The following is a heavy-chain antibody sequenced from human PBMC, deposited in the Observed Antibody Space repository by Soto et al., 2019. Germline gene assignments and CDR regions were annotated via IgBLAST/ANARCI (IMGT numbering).Heavy chain of an antibody. CDR2: IIPIFGTA. J-gene: IGHJ6*02. D-gene: IGHD2-21*02. Sequence: QVQLVQSGAEVKKPGSSVKVSCKVSGGTFSSYAISWVRQAPGQGLEWMGGIIPIFGTANYAQKFQGRVTITADESTSTAYMELSSLRSEDTAVYYCARVVVTASAGGYYYGMDVWGQGTTVTVSS. V-gene: IGHV1-69*12. CDR1: GGTFSSYA. CDR3: ARVVVTASAGGYYYGMDV.